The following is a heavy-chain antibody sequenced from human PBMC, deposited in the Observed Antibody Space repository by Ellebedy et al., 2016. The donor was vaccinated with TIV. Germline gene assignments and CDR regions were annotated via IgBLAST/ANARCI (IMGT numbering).Heavy chain of an antibody. CDR1: GGSISSGSYY. CDR2: IYTSGST. D-gene: IGHD3-10*01. V-gene: IGHV4-61*02. CDR3: ARESYYGSGSYAFDY. Sequence: LRLSXTVSGGSISSGSYYWSWIRQPAGKGLEWIGRIYTSGSTNYNPSLKSRVTMSVDTSKNQFSLKLSSVTAADTAVYYCARESYYGSGSYAFDYWGQGTLVTVSS. J-gene: IGHJ4*02.